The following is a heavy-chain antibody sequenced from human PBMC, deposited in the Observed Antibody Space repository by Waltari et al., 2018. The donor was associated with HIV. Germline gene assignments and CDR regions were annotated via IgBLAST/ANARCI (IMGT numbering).Heavy chain of an antibody. CDR1: GFTFNMYS. CDR2: KKQEGNEK. V-gene: IGHV3-7*01. D-gene: IGHD1-26*01. CDR3: ARDRKRAGGTYEFDY. Sequence: EVKLVESGGGLVQPGGSLRLSCAASGFTFNMYSMSWVRQAPGKGLEWVAKKKQEGNEKFYVDSVKGRFTISRDNAKNSLYLQMNSLRDDDTAVYYCARDRKRAGGTYEFDYWGQGTLVTVSS. J-gene: IGHJ4*02.